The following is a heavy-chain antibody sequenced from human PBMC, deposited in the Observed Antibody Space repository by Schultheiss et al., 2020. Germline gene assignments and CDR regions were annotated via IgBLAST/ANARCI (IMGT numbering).Heavy chain of an antibody. CDR1: GGSISSGSYY. Sequence: SETLSLTCTVSGGSISSGSYYWSWIRQPPGKGLEWIGSIYYSGSTYYNPSLKSRVTISVDTSKNQFSLKLSSVTAADTAVYYCARGGEQLVSSYWGQGTLVTVSS. J-gene: IGHJ4*02. D-gene: IGHD6-6*01. V-gene: IGHV4-39*01. CDR2: IYYSGST. CDR3: ARGGEQLVSSY.